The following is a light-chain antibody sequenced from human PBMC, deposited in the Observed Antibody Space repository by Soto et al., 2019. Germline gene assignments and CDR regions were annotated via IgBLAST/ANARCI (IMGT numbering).Light chain of an antibody. CDR1: QSVSSSY. V-gene: IGKV3-20*01. J-gene: IGKJ2*01. CDR3: QQYGSSPQT. Sequence: EIVLTQSPGTLYLSPGERATLSCRASQSVSSSYLAWYQQKPGQAPRLLIYGASSSATGIPDRFSGSGSGTDFTLTISRLEPEDFAVYYCQQYGSSPQTFGQGTKLEIK. CDR2: GAS.